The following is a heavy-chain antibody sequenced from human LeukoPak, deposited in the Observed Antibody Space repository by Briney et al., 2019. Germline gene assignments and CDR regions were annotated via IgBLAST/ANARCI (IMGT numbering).Heavy chain of an antibody. CDR1: GSRFTSYW. J-gene: IGHJ4*02. CDR3: ARLIRVGYSYGPYYFDY. V-gene: IGHV5-51*01. Sequence: GGSLKISCKGSGSRFTSYWIGGGRQMPGKGLEGRGIIYPGESDTRYSTSFQGQVTISADKCNSTAYLQWSSLKASDTAMYYCARLIRVGYSYGPYYFDYWGQGTLVTVSS. D-gene: IGHD5-18*01. CDR2: IYPGESDT.